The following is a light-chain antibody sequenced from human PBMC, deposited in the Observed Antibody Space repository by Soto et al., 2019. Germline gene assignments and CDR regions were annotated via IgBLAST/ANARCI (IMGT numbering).Light chain of an antibody. J-gene: IGKJ1*01. Sequence: IVLTQYPATLSVSPGERATLSCGASQSVSSNLAWYQQKPGQAPRLLIYGASTRATGIPARFSGSGSGTEFTLTISSLQSEDFAVYYCQQYNNWPGTFGQGTKVDI. CDR3: QQYNNWPGT. V-gene: IGKV3-15*01. CDR1: QSVSSN. CDR2: GAS.